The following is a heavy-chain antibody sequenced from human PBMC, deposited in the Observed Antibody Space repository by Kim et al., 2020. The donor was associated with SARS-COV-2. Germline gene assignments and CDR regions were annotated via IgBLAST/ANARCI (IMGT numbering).Heavy chain of an antibody. D-gene: IGHD4-17*01. CDR3: ARSSETSDYGGKPTTSFDY. Sequence: SVKVSCKASGGTFSSYAISWVRQAPGQGLEWMVGIIPIFGTANYAQKFQGRVTITADESTSTAYMELSSLRSEDTAVYYCARSSETSDYGGKPTTSFDYWGQGTLVTVSS. CDR1: GGTFSSYA. J-gene: IGHJ4*02. CDR2: IIPIFGTA. V-gene: IGHV1-69*13.